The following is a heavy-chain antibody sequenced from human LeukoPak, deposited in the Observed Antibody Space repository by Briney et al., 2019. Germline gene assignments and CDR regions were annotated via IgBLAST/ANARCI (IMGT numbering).Heavy chain of an antibody. Sequence: SRSLRLSCAASGFTFDDYSMHWVRQAPGQGLEWVSGISWNSGSISYADSVKGRFTMSRDNAKNSLYLELNRLRAGDTAFYYCARGGSGWYYFDYWGQGAMVTVSS. CDR1: GFTFDDYS. J-gene: IGHJ4*02. CDR2: ISWNSGSI. CDR3: ARGGSGWYYFDY. D-gene: IGHD6-19*01. V-gene: IGHV3-9*01.